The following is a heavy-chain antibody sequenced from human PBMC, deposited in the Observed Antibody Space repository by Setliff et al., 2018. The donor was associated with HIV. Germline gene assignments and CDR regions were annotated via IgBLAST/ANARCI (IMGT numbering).Heavy chain of an antibody. CDR1: GGSVSSSSYY. CDR3: ARMEATRPPRGLDY. Sequence: PSETLSLTCTVSGGSVSSSSYYWGWIRQPTGKGLEWIGTIYYSGDTQYNPSFKTRVIMSVDTSKNQFSLRLISVTAADTAVYYCARMEATRPPRGLDYWGPGTLVT. D-gene: IGHD6-6*01. CDR2: IYYSGDT. V-gene: IGHV4-39*01. J-gene: IGHJ4*02.